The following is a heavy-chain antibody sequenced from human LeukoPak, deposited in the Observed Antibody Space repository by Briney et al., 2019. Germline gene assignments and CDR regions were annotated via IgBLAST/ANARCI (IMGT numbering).Heavy chain of an antibody. CDR1: GYTFTDYY. Sequence: ASVKVSCKASGYTFTDYYIHWLRQAPGQGFEWMGWISPNSGGTNYAQKFQGRVTMTSDTSITTASMELSRLRSDDTAVYYCARDTTRVITRDDTFDLWGQGTMVTVSS. V-gene: IGHV1-2*02. CDR2: ISPNSGGT. CDR3: ARDTTRVITRDDTFDL. J-gene: IGHJ3*01. D-gene: IGHD4-17*01.